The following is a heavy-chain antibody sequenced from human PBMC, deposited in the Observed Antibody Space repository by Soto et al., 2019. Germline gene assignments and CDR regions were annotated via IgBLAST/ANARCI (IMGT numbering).Heavy chain of an antibody. CDR1: GFTFSSYW. J-gene: IGHJ4*02. V-gene: IGHV3-23*01. Sequence: SGGSLRLSCAASGFTFSSYWMSWVRQAPGKGLEWVAVISDSGGYTYYADSVKGRFTIARDNSKNTLYLQMNSLRAEDTALYYCAKDPRRFDFWGQGTLVTVSS. CDR2: ISDSGGYT. CDR3: AKDPRRFDF.